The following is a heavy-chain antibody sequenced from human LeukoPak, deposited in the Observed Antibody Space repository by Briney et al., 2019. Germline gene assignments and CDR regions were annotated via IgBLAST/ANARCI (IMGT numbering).Heavy chain of an antibody. J-gene: IGHJ4*02. Sequence: GGSLRLSCAASGFTFSTYSMNWVRQAPGRGLEWVSSISSGSSHKYYSDPVKGGFTTSRDNAKKSLYLQMNTLRAEDTAVYYCARVGDFAPACGGDCYPLDYWGQGTLVTVSS. CDR2: ISSGSSHK. D-gene: IGHD2-21*01. CDR3: ARVGDFAPACGGDCYPLDY. V-gene: IGHV3-21*01. CDR1: GFTFSTYS.